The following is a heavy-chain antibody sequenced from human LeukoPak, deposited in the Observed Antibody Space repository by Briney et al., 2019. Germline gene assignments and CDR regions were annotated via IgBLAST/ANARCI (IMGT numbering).Heavy chain of an antibody. CDR3: TKENFYYDSSGYYYGGYYFDY. D-gene: IGHD3-22*01. CDR2: ISGSGGST. V-gene: IGHV3-23*01. J-gene: IGHJ4*02. CDR1: GFTFSNFA. Sequence: GGSLRLSCAASGFTFSNFAMSWVRQAPGKGLEWVSAISGSGGSTYYADSVKGRFTIPRDSFKNTLYLQMNSLRAEDTAVYYCTKENFYYDSSGYYYGGYYFDYWGQGTLVTVSS.